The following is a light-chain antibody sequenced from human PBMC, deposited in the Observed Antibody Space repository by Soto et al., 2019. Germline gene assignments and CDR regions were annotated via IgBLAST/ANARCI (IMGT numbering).Light chain of an antibody. CDR3: QQYENYWA. J-gene: IGKJ1*01. CDR2: GAS. Sequence: VMTQAPSTLSVSPWERFTLSFRASQTINNNVAWYQLKDGQVPRLLIYGASTRATDIPARFSGSGSGTEFTLTISSLQPEDFAVYYCQQYENYWAFGQGTKVDI. CDR1: QTINNN. V-gene: IGKV3-15*01.